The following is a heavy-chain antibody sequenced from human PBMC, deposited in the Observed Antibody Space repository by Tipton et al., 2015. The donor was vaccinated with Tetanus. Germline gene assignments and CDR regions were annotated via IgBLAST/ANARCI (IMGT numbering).Heavy chain of an antibody. CDR3: ARGGTYKYDWFDP. J-gene: IGHJ5*02. D-gene: IGHD1-14*01. CDR2: MFRSGST. CDR1: GCSITDFD. V-gene: IGHV4-59*01. Sequence: TLSLTCTVSGCSITDFDLISYPQFPGKGPEYIGYMFRSGSTNYNPSLQSRVTLSIDTSKNQFSLKLTSVTPADTAVYFCARGGTYKYDWFDPWGQGTLVTVSS.